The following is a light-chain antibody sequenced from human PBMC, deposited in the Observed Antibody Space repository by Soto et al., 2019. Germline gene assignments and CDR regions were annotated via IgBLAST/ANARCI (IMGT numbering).Light chain of an antibody. CDR3: QQYNNWPPMYT. CDR2: GAS. CDR1: QSVSSN. J-gene: IGKJ2*01. V-gene: IGKV3-15*01. Sequence: EIVMTQSPATLSVSPGERATLSCRASQSVSSNLAWYQQQPGQAPRLLIYGASIRATGIPARFSGSGSGTEFTLTISSLQSEAFAVYYCQQYNNWPPMYTFGQGTKLEIK.